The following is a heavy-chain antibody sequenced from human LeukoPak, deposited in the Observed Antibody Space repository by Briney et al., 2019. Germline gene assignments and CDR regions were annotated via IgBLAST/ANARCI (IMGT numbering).Heavy chain of an antibody. J-gene: IGHJ4*02. D-gene: IGHD6-13*01. CDR2: IYYSGST. Sequence: SEPLSLTCTVSGGSVSSGSYYWSWIRQPPGKGLEWIGYIYYSGSTNYNPSLKSRVTISVDTSKNQFSLKLSSVTAADTAVYYCARVTAAAAPDYWGQGTLVTVSS. CDR1: GGSVSSGSYY. V-gene: IGHV4-61*01. CDR3: ARVTAAAAPDY.